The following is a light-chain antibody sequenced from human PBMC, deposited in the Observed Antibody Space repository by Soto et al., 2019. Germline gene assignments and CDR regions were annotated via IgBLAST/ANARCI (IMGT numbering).Light chain of an antibody. Sequence: QSALTQPASVSGSPGQSITISCTGTSSDVGGYNYVSWYQQHPGKAPKLMIYEVSNRPSGVSNRFSGSKSGNTASLTISGRQAEDEADYYCSSYTSSRTYVFGTGTKLTVL. CDR3: SSYTSSRTYV. CDR2: EVS. V-gene: IGLV2-14*01. J-gene: IGLJ1*01. CDR1: SSDVGGYNY.